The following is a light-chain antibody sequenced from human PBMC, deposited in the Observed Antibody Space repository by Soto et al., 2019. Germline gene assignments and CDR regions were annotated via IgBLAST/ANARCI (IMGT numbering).Light chain of an antibody. J-gene: IGKJ2*01. Sequence: DPQMTQSPSTLSASVGDRVTITCRASQSISSWLAWYQQKPGKAPKLLIYKASSLESGVPSRFSGRVSRTESTLTISSLQPDDFATYYCQQYNSYLYTVGGGTKLEIK. CDR2: KAS. V-gene: IGKV1-5*03. CDR1: QSISSW. CDR3: QQYNSYLYT.